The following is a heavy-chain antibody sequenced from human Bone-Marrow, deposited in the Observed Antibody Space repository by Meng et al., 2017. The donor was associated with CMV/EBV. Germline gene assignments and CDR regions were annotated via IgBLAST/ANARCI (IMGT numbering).Heavy chain of an antibody. J-gene: IGHJ6*02. CDR3: ARGGGVCSSTSCYWDDYYYYYGMDV. Sequence: ASVKVSCKASGYTFTSYDINWVRQATGQGLEWMGWMNPNSGNTGYAQKFQGRVTMTRDTSISTAYMELSRLRSDDTAVYYCARGGGVCSSTSCYWDDYYYYYGMDVWGQGTTVTVSS. V-gene: IGHV1-8*02. CDR2: MNPNSGNT. CDR1: GYTFTSYD. D-gene: IGHD2-2*01.